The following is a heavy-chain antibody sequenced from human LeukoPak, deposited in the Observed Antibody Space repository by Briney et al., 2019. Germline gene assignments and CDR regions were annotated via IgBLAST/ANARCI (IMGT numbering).Heavy chain of an antibody. CDR3: ARERSYGGPLDY. D-gene: IGHD3-16*01. V-gene: IGHV3-66*01. CDR2: IYSGGST. J-gene: IGHJ4*02. Sequence: PGGSLRLSCAASGFTVSSNYMSWVRQAPGKGLEWVSVIYSGGSTYYADSVKGRFTSSRDHSKNRLYLQMNSLRAEDTAVYYCARERSYGGPLDYWGQGTLVTVSS. CDR1: GFTVSSNY.